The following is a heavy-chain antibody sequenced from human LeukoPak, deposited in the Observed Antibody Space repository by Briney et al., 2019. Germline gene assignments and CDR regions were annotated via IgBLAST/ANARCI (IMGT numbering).Heavy chain of an antibody. CDR2: IYHSGST. Sequence: SETLSLTCTVSAYSISSGYYWGWIRQPPGKGLEWIGSIYHSGSTYYNPSLKSRVTISVDTSKNQLSLKVRSVTAADTAVYYCARGAYYYYYYMDVWGKGTTVTVSS. CDR3: ARGAYYYYYYMDV. V-gene: IGHV4-38-2*02. CDR1: AYSISSGYY. J-gene: IGHJ6*03.